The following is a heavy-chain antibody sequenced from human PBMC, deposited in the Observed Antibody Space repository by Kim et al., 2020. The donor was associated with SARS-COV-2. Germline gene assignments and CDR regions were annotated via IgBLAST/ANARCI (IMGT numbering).Heavy chain of an antibody. CDR1: GGSISSGGYY. CDR2: IYYSGST. D-gene: IGHD3-22*01. CDR3: ARARITMIVVDAFDI. Sequence: SETLSLTCTVSGGSISSGGYYWSWIRQHPGKGLEWIGYIYYSGSTYYNPSLKRRVTISVDTSKNQFSLKLSSVTAADTAVYYCARARITMIVVDAFDIWGQGTMVTVSP. V-gene: IGHV4-31*03. J-gene: IGHJ3*02.